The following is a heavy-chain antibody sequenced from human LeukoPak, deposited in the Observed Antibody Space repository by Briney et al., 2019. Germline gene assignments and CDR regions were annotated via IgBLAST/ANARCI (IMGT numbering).Heavy chain of an antibody. CDR1: GFTFASYA. D-gene: IGHD3-10*01. J-gene: IGHJ4*02. V-gene: IGHV3-23*01. CDR2: ISGGGDT. Sequence: PGGSLRLSCAASGFTFASYAMSWVRQAPGQGLEWVSLISGGGDTNYADSVKGRFTISRDNSKNTLYLQMNGLRVEDTAVYYCAKPQSSGNYGFDYWGQGTLVTVSS. CDR3: AKPQSSGNYGFDY.